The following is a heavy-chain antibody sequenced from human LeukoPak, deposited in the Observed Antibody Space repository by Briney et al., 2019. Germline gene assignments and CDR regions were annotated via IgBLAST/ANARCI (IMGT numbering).Heavy chain of an antibody. D-gene: IGHD2-2*01. J-gene: IGHJ6*02. V-gene: IGHV1-46*01. CDR2: INPSGGCT. CDR3: ARDGALVPAAMAHYYYYYGMDV. Sequence: GASVKVSCKASGYTFTSYYMHWVRQAPGQGLEWMGIINPSGGCTSYAQKFQGRVTMTRDTSTSTVYMELSSLRSEDTAVYYCARDGALVPAAMAHYYYYYGMDVWGQGTTVTVSS. CDR1: GYTFTSYY.